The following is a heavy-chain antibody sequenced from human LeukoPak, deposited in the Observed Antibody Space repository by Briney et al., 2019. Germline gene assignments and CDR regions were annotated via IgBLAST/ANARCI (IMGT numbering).Heavy chain of an antibody. J-gene: IGHJ5*02. V-gene: IGHV1-24*01. CDR3: ATDLLYTYYYGSRNPT. Sequence: ASVKVSCKVSGYTLTELSMHWVRQAPGKGLEWMGGFDPEDGETIYAQKFQGRVTMTEDTSTDTAYMELSSLRSEDTAVYYCATDLLYTYYYGSRNPTWGQGTLVTVSS. CDR2: FDPEDGET. D-gene: IGHD3-22*01. CDR1: GYTLTELS.